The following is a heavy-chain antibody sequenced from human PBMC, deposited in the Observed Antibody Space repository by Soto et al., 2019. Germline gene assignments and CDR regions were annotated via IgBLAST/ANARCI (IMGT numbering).Heavy chain of an antibody. J-gene: IGHJ4*02. Sequence: QVQLQESGPGLVKPSETLSLTCTVSGGSVSSSDYYWAWSRQPPGKGLEWIGSIYYNGKTYYDPSLRSRVTISLDTSKNQFSLRLTSVTAADTALYYCARETESAAHYWGQGTLVTVSS. CDR2: IYYNGKT. CDR3: ARETESAAHY. CDR1: GGSVSSSDYY. D-gene: IGHD6-13*01. V-gene: IGHV4-39*02.